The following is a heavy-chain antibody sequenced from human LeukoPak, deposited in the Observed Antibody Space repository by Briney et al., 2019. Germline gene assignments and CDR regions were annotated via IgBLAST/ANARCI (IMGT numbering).Heavy chain of an antibody. V-gene: IGHV4-39*01. CDR1: GGSISSSSYY. CDR2: INHSGST. CDR3: ARHFVAGYYGSGSPYFDY. D-gene: IGHD3-10*01. J-gene: IGHJ4*02. Sequence: SETLSLTCTVSGGSISSSSYYWGWIRQPPGKGLEWIGEINHSGSTNYNPSLKSRVTISVDTSKNQFSLKLSSVTAADTAVYYCARHFVAGYYGSGSPYFDYWGQGTLVTVSS.